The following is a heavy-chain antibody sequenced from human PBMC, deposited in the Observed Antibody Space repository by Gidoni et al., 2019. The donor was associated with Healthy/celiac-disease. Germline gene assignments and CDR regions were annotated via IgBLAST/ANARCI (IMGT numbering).Heavy chain of an antibody. V-gene: IGHV4-59*01. D-gene: IGHD3-22*01. J-gene: IGHJ5*02. CDR1: GGSISSYY. Sequence: QVQLQESGPGLVKPSENLSLTCHVSGGSISSYYWSWILKPPGKGLEWIGYIYYSGSTNYNPSVKSRVTISVDTSKNQFSMKLSSVTAADTAVYYWARFSPYDSSGYYNQNWFDPWGQGTLVTVSS. CDR2: IYYSGST. CDR3: ARFSPYDSSGYYNQNWFDP.